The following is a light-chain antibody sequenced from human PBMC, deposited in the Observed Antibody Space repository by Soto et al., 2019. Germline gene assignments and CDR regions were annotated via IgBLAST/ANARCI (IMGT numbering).Light chain of an antibody. J-gene: IGKJ5*01. V-gene: IGKV3-15*01. CDR3: QQYNNWPPIT. Sequence: EVVMTQSPDTLSVSPGETATLSFRASQSVSGNLAWYQQKLGQAPRLLIYGASTRATGIPARFSGSGSGTEFTLTISSLQSEDFAVYYCQQYNNWPPITFGQGTRLEIK. CDR1: QSVSGN. CDR2: GAS.